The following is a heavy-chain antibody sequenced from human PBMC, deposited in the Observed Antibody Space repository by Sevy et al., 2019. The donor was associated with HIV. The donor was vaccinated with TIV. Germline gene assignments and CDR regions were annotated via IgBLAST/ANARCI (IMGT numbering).Heavy chain of an antibody. CDR1: GFTFSSYS. Sequence: GGSLRLSCAASGFTFSSYSMNWVRQAPGKGLEWVSSISSSSSHIYYADSVKGRFTISRDNSKNSLYRQMNSLRAEDTAVYYCARDYRSGVAVAGTGGDYWGQGTLVTVSS. CDR3: ARDYRSGVAVAGTGGDY. CDR2: ISSSSSHI. V-gene: IGHV3-21*01. D-gene: IGHD6-19*01. J-gene: IGHJ4*02.